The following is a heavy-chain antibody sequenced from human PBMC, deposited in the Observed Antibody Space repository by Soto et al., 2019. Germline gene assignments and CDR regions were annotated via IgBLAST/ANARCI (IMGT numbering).Heavy chain of an antibody. J-gene: IGHJ2*01. Sequence: VXXSCKASVYTFTSYAIHWVRQAPGQRPEWMGWINAGNGNTKYSQKFQGRVTITRDTSASTAYMELSRLRSEDTAVYYCARGGSLYWYFDLWGRGTLVTVSS. V-gene: IGHV1-3*01. D-gene: IGHD1-26*01. CDR1: VYTFTSYA. CDR2: INAGNGNT. CDR3: ARGGSLYWYFDL.